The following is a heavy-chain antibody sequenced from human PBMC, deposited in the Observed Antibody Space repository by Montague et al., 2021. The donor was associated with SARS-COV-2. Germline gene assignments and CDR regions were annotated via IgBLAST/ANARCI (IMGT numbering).Heavy chain of an antibody. Sequence: SLRLSCAASGFTVSTNYMSWVRQAPGKGLEWVSVIYSGGSTYYADSVKGRFTISRDNSKNTLYLQLNNLRAEDTAVYYCGRAPYGDPAGGQGTLVTVSS. J-gene: IGHJ4*02. CDR2: IYSGGST. D-gene: IGHD4-17*01. CDR3: GRAPYGDPA. V-gene: IGHV3-53*01. CDR1: GFTVSTNY.